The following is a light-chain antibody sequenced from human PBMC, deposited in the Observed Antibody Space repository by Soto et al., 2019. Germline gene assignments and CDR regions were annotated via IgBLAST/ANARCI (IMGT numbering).Light chain of an antibody. CDR2: GAS. CDR1: QSVTSTY. Sequence: EILLTQSPCTLSLSPGERATLSCRARQSVTSTYLAWYQQKPGHAPRLLIYGASSRATGIPDRLSGSGSGTDFTLTISRLEPEDFAVYYCQQYGISPTFGGGTKVDIK. V-gene: IGKV3-20*01. J-gene: IGKJ4*01. CDR3: QQYGISPT.